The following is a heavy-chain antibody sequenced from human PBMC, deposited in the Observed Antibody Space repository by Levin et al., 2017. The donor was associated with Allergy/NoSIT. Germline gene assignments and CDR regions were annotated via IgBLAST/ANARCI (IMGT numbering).Heavy chain of an antibody. Sequence: LSLTCAASGFPFTSYAMSWVRQAPGKGLEWVSAISGSGGSTYYADSVKGRFTISRNNSEKTLYLQMNSLRAEDTAVYYCAKALGFCSSTSCSDYMDVWGKGTTVTVSS. J-gene: IGHJ6*03. V-gene: IGHV3-23*01. D-gene: IGHD2-2*01. CDR1: GFPFTSYA. CDR2: ISGSGGST. CDR3: AKALGFCSSTSCSDYMDV.